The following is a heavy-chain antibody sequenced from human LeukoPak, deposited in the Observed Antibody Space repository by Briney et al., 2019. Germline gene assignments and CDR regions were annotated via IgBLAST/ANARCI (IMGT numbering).Heavy chain of an antibody. CDR3: AREARLVTMVRGVGTEYYYMDV. V-gene: IGHV1-2*02. J-gene: IGHJ6*03. CDR1: GYTFTGYY. Sequence: GASVKVSCKASGYTFTGYYMHWVRQAPGQGLEWMGWINPNSGGTNYAQKFQGRVTMTRDTSISTAHMELSRLRSDDTAVYYCAREARLVTMVRGVGTEYYYMDVWGKGTTVTVSS. CDR2: INPNSGGT. D-gene: IGHD3-10*01.